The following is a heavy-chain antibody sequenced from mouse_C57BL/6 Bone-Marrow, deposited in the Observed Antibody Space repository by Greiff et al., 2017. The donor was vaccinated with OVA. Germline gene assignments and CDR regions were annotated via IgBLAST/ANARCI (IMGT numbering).Heavy chain of an antibody. D-gene: IGHD1-1*02. CDR3: ARLRVATDY. Sequence: KQRTGQGLEWIGEIYPRSGNTYYNEKFKGKATLTADKSSSTAYMELRSLTSEDSAVYFCARLRVATDYWGQGTTLTVSS. CDR2: IYPRSGNT. V-gene: IGHV1-81*01. J-gene: IGHJ2*01.